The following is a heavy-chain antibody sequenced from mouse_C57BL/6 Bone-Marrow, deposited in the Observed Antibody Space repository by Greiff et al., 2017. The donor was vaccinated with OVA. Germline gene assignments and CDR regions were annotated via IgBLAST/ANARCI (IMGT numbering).Heavy chain of an antibody. V-gene: IGHV7-3*01. CDR2: IRNKANGYTT. CDR3: ARYGRNWYFDV. CDR1: GFTFTDYY. Sequence: EVQVVESGGGLVQPGGSLSLSCAASGFTFTDYYMSWVRQPPGKALEWLGFIRNKANGYTTEYSASVKGRFTISRDNSQSILYLQMNALRAEDSATYYCARYGRNWYFDVWGTGTTVTVSS. J-gene: IGHJ1*03.